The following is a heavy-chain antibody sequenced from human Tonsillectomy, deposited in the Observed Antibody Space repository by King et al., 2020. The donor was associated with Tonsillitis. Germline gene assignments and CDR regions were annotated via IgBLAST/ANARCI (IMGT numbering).Heavy chain of an antibody. D-gene: IGHD4-17*01. J-gene: IGHJ6*03. CDR1: GFTFSSYA. CDR3: AKIPSTVTTDYYYYMDV. CDR2: ISGSGGST. Sequence: VQLVESGGGLVQPGGSLRLSCAASGFTFSSYAMSWVGQAPGKGLEWVSAISGSGGSTYYADSVKGRFTISRDNSKNTLYLQMNSLRAEDTAVYYCAKIPSTVTTDYYYYMDVWGKGTTVTVSS. V-gene: IGHV3-23*04.